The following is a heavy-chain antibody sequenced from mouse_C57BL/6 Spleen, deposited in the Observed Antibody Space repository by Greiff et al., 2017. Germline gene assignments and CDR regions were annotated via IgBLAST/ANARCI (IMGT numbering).Heavy chain of an antibody. CDR3: ARHDGYYRYFDV. CDR2: ISSGSSTI. D-gene: IGHD2-3*01. J-gene: IGHJ1*03. Sequence: EVNVVESGGGLVKPGGSLKLSCAASGFTFSDYGMHWVRQAPEKGLEWVAYISSGSSTIYYADTVKGRFTISRDNAKNTLFLQMTSLRSEDTAMYYCARHDGYYRYFDVWGTGTTVTVSS. V-gene: IGHV5-17*01. CDR1: GFTFSDYG.